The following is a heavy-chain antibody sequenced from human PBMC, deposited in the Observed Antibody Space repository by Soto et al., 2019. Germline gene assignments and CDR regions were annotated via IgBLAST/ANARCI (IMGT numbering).Heavy chain of an antibody. J-gene: IGHJ5*02. Sequence: QVQLVQSGAEVKKPGSSVKVSCKASGGTFSSYAISWVRQAPGQGLEWMGGIIPIFGPANYAQKFQGRVTITAAASTSTAYMELSSLRSEDTAVYYCASLQGRGSSGWPDNWFDPWGQGTLVTVSS. CDR1: GGTFSSYA. CDR2: IIPIFGPA. CDR3: ASLQGRGSSGWPDNWFDP. D-gene: IGHD6-19*01. V-gene: IGHV1-69*01.